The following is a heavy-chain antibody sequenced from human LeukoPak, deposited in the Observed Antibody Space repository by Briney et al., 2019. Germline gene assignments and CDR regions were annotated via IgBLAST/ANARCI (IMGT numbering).Heavy chain of an antibody. D-gene: IGHD6-19*01. CDR2: MHTSGST. J-gene: IGHJ5*02. CDR1: GGSISGYY. V-gene: IGHV4-4*07. CDR3: ARDLGSGWYDL. Sequence: SETLSLTCTVSGGSISGYYWSWIRQPAGKGLEWIGRMHTSGSTNYNVSLKSRVTMSVDTSRSQFALKLSSVTAADTAIYYCARDLGSGWYDLWGQGTLVTVSS.